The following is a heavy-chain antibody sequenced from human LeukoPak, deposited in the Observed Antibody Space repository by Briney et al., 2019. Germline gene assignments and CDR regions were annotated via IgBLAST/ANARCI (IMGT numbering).Heavy chain of an antibody. D-gene: IGHD6-13*01. CDR1: GVTSRSYA. Sequence: GGSLRPSAAVSGVTSRSYAMSGGRKAPGKGLKWVSAISVSGGSTYYGVSVKGRFTISRDNSKNTLYLKMNSLRAEDTAVYYCAKGKAAVDWGQGTLVTASS. CDR2: ISVSGGST. V-gene: IGHV3-23*01. J-gene: IGHJ4*02. CDR3: AKGKAAVD.